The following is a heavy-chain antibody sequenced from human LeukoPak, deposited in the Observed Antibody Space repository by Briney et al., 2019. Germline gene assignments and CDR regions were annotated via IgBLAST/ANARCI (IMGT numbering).Heavy chain of an antibody. Sequence: SETLSLTCTVSGGSISSADYYWSWIRQSPGTGLEWIGYIYYSGSTYYNASLKSRVTMSVDTSKNQFSLKLSSVTAADTAVYYCARTESTYYYFDYWGQGTLVTVSS. CDR3: ARTESTYYYFDY. CDR2: IYYSGST. CDR1: GGSISSADYY. J-gene: IGHJ4*02. V-gene: IGHV4-30-4*01. D-gene: IGHD2-21*01.